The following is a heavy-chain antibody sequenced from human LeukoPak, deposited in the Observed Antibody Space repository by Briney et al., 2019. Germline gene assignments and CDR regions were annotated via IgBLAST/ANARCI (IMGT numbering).Heavy chain of an antibody. J-gene: IGHJ4*02. Sequence: GSLRLSCAASGFTFSSYDMHWVRQAPGKGLEWVAVISYDGSNKYYADSVKGRFTISRDNSKNTLYLQMNSLRAEDTAVYYCAKEGRIAVAHGFDYWGQGTLVTVSS. D-gene: IGHD6-19*01. CDR2: ISYDGSNK. V-gene: IGHV3-30*18. CDR1: GFTFSSYD. CDR3: AKEGRIAVAHGFDY.